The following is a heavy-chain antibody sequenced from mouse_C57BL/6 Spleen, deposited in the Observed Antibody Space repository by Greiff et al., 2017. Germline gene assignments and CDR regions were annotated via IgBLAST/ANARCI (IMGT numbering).Heavy chain of an antibody. CDR1: GFTFSSYA. D-gene: IGHD2-5*01. CDR3: TSDTYYSNYKAMDY. V-gene: IGHV5-9-1*02. Sequence: EVHLVESGEGLVKPGGSLKLSCAASGFTFSSYAMSWVRQTPEKRLEWVAYISSGGDYIYYADTVKGRFTISRDNARNTLYLQMSSLKSEDTAMYYCTSDTYYSNYKAMDYWGQGTSVTVSS. J-gene: IGHJ4*01. CDR2: ISSGGDYI.